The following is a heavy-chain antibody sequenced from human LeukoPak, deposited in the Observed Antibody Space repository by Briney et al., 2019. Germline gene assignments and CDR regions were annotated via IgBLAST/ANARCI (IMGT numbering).Heavy chain of an antibody. Sequence: PETLSLTCPLAAASTTSHYCSWNRQLPGKLIEWMRYYSYSWCANYNPAVKGRITVSVGRSMNQFSLKLSSVTAAGTAVYYLAREGSSWYRALDYWGRGTRVSVSS. CDR2: YSYSWCA. CDR3: AREGSSWYRALDY. V-gene: IGHV4-59*11. D-gene: IGHD6-13*01. CDR1: AASTTSHY. J-gene: IGHJ4*02.